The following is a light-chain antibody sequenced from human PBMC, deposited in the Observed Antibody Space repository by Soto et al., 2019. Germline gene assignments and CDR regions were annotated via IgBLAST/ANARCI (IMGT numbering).Light chain of an antibody. CDR2: GAS. CDR3: QQFGSFAIT. CDR1: QNVSSSS. Sequence: EIVLTQSPGTLSLSPGERATLSCRASQNVSSSSLGWYQQRPGQAPRLLVYGASIRATGIPDRFSGSGSGTDFTLTINRLEPEDFALYYCQQFGSFAITFGQGTRLEMK. J-gene: IGKJ5*01. V-gene: IGKV3-20*01.